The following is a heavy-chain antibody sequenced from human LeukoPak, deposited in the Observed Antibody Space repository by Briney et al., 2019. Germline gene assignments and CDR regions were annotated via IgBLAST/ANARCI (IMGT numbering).Heavy chain of an antibody. CDR3: ARHLVPALGAFDI. V-gene: IGHV4-39*01. D-gene: IGHD2-2*01. CDR2: IYYSGST. CDR1: GVSISSSSYY. Sequence: PSETLSLTCSVSGVSISSSSYYWGWVRQPPGKGLEWIGTIYYSGSTYYNPSLKSRVTISVDTSKNQFSLKLSSVTAADTAVYYCARHLVPALGAFDIWGQGTMVTVSS. J-gene: IGHJ3*02.